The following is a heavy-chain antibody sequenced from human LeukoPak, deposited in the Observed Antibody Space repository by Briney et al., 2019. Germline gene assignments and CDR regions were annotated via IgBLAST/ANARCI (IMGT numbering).Heavy chain of an antibody. J-gene: IGHJ4*02. Sequence: GGSLRLSCAASGFTFDDYAMHWVRQAPGKGLEWVSGISSNSGSIGYADSVKGRFTISRDNAKNSLYLQMNSLRAEDTALYYCAKDIAYIAAAGLFDYWGQGTLVTVSS. CDR2: ISSNSGSI. CDR3: AKDIAYIAAAGLFDY. D-gene: IGHD6-13*01. V-gene: IGHV3-9*01. CDR1: GFTFDDYA.